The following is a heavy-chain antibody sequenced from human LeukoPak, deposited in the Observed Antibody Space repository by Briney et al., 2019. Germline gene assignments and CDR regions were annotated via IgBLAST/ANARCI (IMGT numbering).Heavy chain of an antibody. CDR2: IKKDGSEK. V-gene: IGHV3-7*01. CDR3: ARNDRDYDFWSGNYRGPAFDV. Sequence: PGGSLRLSCAASGFTFSNYWMSWVRQAPGKGLEWVANIKKDGSEKYYVDSVKGRFTISRDNAKNSLYLQMNSLRAEDTAVYYCARNDRDYDFWSGNYRGPAFDVWGQGTMVTVSS. J-gene: IGHJ3*01. CDR1: GFTFSNYW. D-gene: IGHD3-3*01.